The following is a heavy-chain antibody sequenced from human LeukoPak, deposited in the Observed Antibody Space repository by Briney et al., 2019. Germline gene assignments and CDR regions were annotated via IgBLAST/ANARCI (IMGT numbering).Heavy chain of an antibody. CDR3: AKDIEAAGLFFDY. J-gene: IGHJ4*02. CDR2: ISNGGDI. D-gene: IGHD6-13*01. CDR1: GFTFSDYH. Sequence: GGSLRLSCAAYGFTFSDYHMAWIRQAPGKGLQWVSYISNGGDIYYADSVKGRFTISRDNAKTSLYLQMNSLRAEDTALYYCAKDIEAAGLFFDYWGQGTLVTVSS. V-gene: IGHV3-11*04.